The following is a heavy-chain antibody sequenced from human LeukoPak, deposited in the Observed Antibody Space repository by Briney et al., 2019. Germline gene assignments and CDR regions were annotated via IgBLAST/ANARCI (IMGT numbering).Heavy chain of an antibody. CDR1: GGSISSYF. V-gene: IGHV4-59*08. Sequence: SETLSLTCTVSGGSISSYFWSWIRQPPGKGLEWIGYIYDSGCTNYNPSFKSRVTISVDTPKNQFSLKLSSVTAADTAVYYCASGYSSGWYGVWGQGTLVTVSS. D-gene: IGHD6-19*01. CDR3: ASGYSSGWYGV. J-gene: IGHJ4*02. CDR2: IYDSGCT.